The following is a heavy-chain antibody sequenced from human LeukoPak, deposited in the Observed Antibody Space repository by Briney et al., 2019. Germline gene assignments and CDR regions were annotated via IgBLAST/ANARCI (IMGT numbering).Heavy chain of an antibody. CDR2: IWYDGSKK. V-gene: IGHV3-30*02. Sequence: GGSLRLSCAASGFTFSSNGMHWVRQAPGKGLEWVAVIWYDGSKKYYADSVKGRLTISRDNSKNTLYLQMNSLRAEDTAVYYCAKDRRYSNYEGFDYWGQGTLVTVSS. D-gene: IGHD4-11*01. CDR1: GFTFSSNG. CDR3: AKDRRYSNYEGFDY. J-gene: IGHJ4*02.